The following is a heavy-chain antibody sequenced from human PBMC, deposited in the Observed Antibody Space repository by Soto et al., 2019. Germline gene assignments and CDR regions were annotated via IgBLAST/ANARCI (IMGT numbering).Heavy chain of an antibody. CDR2: VYPGDSKI. V-gene: IGHV5-51*01. J-gene: IGHJ4*02. D-gene: IGHD6-19*01. Sequence: GESLKISCKGSGYTFTNYWIGWVRQMPGKGLEWMGIVYPGDSKIRYSPSFQGQVTISADTSISTAYLQWSSLKASDTAMYHCARQNPRIPVAGAVGFDYWGQGTQVTVSS. CDR1: GYTFTNYW. CDR3: ARQNPRIPVAGAVGFDY.